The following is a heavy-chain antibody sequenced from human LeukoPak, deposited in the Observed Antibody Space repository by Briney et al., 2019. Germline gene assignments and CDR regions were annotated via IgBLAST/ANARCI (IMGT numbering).Heavy chain of an antibody. CDR2: ISPSGGIT. D-gene: IGHD6-25*01. V-gene: IGHV3-23*01. CDR3: AKDRGTSLCDAFDI. CDR1: GFTFSSHG. Sequence: GGSLRLSCAASGFTFSSHGMNWVRQAPGKGLEWVSGISPSGGITYYTDSVKGRFTISRDNSKNTLYLQMNSLGAEDTAVYYCAKDRGTSLCDAFDIWGQGTMVTVSS. J-gene: IGHJ3*02.